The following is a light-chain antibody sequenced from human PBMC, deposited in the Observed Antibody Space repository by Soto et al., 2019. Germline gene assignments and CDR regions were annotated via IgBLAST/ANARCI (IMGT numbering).Light chain of an antibody. Sequence: DIQITQSPSTLSSSVRDRFTITCRASQSISSWLAWYQQKPGKAPKLLIYKASTLKSGVPSRFSGSGSGTEFTLTISSLQPDDFATYYCQHYNSYSEAFGQGTKVDIK. CDR1: QSISSW. V-gene: IGKV1-5*03. CDR2: KAS. CDR3: QHYNSYSEA. J-gene: IGKJ1*01.